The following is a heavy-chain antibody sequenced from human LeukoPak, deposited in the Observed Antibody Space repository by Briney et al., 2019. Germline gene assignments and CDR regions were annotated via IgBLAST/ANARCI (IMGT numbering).Heavy chain of an antibody. CDR2: MNPNSGNT. J-gene: IGHJ6*02. CDR1: GSTFTSYD. D-gene: IGHD6-13*01. V-gene: IGHV1-8*01. Sequence: ASVKVSCKASGSTFTSYDINWVRQATGQGLEWMGWMNPNSGNTGYAQKFQGRVTMTRNTSISTAYMELSSLRSEDTAVYYCARGFRSSWYYYYYGMDVWGQGTTVTVSS. CDR3: ARGFRSSWYYYYYGMDV.